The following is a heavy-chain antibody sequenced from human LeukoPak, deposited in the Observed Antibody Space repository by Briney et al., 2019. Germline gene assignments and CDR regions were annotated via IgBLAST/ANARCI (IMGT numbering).Heavy chain of an antibody. Sequence: PGGSLRLSCAASGFTFSSYWMHWVRQAPGKGLVWVSRINSGGSSTSYADSVKGRFTISRDNAKNTLYLQMNSLRAEDTAVYYCARDGAYYGSGSYRYYYYYYGMDVWGKGTTVTVSS. D-gene: IGHD3-10*01. CDR2: INSGGSST. CDR1: GFTFSSYW. CDR3: ARDGAYYGSGSYRYYYYYYGMDV. J-gene: IGHJ6*04. V-gene: IGHV3-74*01.